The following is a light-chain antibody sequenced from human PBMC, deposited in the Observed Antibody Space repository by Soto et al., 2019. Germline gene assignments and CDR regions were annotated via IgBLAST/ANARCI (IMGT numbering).Light chain of an antibody. CDR1: SSDVGGYNY. CDR3: SSYTSSSTLYV. CDR2: EVS. V-gene: IGLV2-14*01. J-gene: IGLJ1*01. Sequence: QSALTQPASVSGSPGQSITISCTGTSSDVGGYNYVSWYQQHPAKAPKLMIYEVSNRPSGVSNRFSGSKSGNTASLTISGLQAEAEADYYCSSYTSSSTLYVFGTGTKLTVL.